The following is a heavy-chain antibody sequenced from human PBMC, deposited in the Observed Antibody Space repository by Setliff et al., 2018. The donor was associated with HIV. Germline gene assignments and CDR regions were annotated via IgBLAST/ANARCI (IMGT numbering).Heavy chain of an antibody. CDR2: TSGTGGSP. CDR1: GFTFNKYA. Sequence: GGSLRLSCAASGFTFNKYAMGWVRQAPGKGLEWVSITSGTGGSPFYADPVEGRFTISRDNSKNTVYLQMNSLRAEDTAVYYCARKGDWGQGTLVTVSS. CDR3: ARKGD. J-gene: IGHJ4*02. V-gene: IGHV3-23*01.